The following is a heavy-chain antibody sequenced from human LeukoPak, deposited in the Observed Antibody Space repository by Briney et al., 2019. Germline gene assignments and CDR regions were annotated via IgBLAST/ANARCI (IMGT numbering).Heavy chain of an antibody. CDR2: INPDSGDT. D-gene: IGHD4-17*01. CDR1: GYTFTGYY. CDR3: ARDLGKTSTVTTSGY. J-gene: IGHJ4*02. V-gene: IGHV1-2*02. Sequence: ASVTVSCKASGYTFTGYYMHWVRQAPGQGLEWMGWINPDSGDTNYAQKFQGRVTMTRDTSISTAYMDLSRLTSDDTAVYYCARDLGKTSTVTTSGYWGQGTLVTVSS.